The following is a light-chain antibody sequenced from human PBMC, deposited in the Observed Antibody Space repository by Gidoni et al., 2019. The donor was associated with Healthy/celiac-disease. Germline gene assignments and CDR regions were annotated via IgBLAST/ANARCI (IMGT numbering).Light chain of an antibody. V-gene: IGLV2-23*03. CDR2: EGS. J-gene: IGLJ2*01. Sequence: QSALTQPASVSGSPGQSITISCTGTSSDVGSYNLVSWYQQHPGKAPKLMIYEGSKRPSGVSNRFSGSKSGNTASLTISGLQAEDEADYYCCSYAGSSTFEGVVFGGGTKLTAL. CDR1: SSDVGSYNL. CDR3: CSYAGSSTFEGVV.